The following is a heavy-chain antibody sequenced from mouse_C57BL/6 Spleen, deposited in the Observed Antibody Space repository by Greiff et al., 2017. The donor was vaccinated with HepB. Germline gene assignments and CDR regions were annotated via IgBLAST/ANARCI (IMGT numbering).Heavy chain of an antibody. Sequence: EVQRVESEGGLVQPGSSMKLSCTASGFTFSDYYMAWVRQVPEKGLEWVANINYDGSSTYYLDSLKSRFIISRDNAKNILYLQMSSLKSEDTATYYCARSGDYGSSPYWYFDVWGTGTTVTVSS. D-gene: IGHD1-1*01. J-gene: IGHJ1*03. CDR1: GFTFSDYY. CDR3: ARSGDYGSSPYWYFDV. CDR2: INYDGSST. V-gene: IGHV5-16*01.